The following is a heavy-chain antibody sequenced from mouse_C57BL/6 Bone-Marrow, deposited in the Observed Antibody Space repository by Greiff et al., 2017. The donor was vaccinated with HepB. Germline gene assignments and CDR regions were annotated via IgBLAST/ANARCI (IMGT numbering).Heavy chain of an antibody. D-gene: IGHD1-1*01. J-gene: IGHJ4*01. V-gene: IGHV1-50*01. CDR3: ARSSDYGSSYYAMDY. CDR2: IDPSDSYT. Sequence: VQLQQPGAELVKPGASVKLSCKASGYTFTSYWMQWVKQRPGQGLEWIGEIDPSDSYTNYNQKFKGKATLTVDTSSSTAYMQLSSLTSEDSAVYYCARSSDYGSSYYAMDYWGQGTAVTVSS. CDR1: GYTFTSYW.